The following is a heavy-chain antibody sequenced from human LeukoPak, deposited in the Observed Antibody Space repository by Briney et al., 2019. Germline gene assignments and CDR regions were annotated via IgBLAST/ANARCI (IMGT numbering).Heavy chain of an antibody. J-gene: IGHJ4*02. CDR2: TNTSGIT. CDR1: GGSISGYY. D-gene: IGHD6-6*01. V-gene: IGHV4-4*07. Sequence: SETLSLTCSVSGGSISGYYWSWIRKPAGEGLEWIGRTNTSGITNYNPSLKSRTTMSVEASKNQFSLQLTSVTAADTAVYYCAREVAELGRSFDNWGQGTLVTVSS. CDR3: AREVAELGRSFDN.